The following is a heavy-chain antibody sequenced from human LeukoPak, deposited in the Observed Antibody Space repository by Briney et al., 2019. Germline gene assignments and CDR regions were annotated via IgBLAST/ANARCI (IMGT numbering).Heavy chain of an antibody. CDR2: ISGSGGST. V-gene: IGHV3-23*01. CDR1: GFTFSSFE. CDR3: AKCCYDSSGYYFGAFDI. D-gene: IGHD3-22*01. Sequence: GGSLRLSCAASGFTFSSFEMNWIRQAPGKGLEWVSAISGSGGSTYYADSVKGRFTISRDNSKNTLYLQMNSLRAEDTTVYYCAKCCYDSSGYYFGAFDIWGQGTMVTVSS. J-gene: IGHJ3*02.